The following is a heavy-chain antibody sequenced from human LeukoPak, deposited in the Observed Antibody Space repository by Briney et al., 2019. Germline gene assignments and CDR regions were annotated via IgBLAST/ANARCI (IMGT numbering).Heavy chain of an antibody. CDR3: ARIQSSSSPFDY. V-gene: IGHV4-59*02. Sequence: SETLSLTCTVSGGSVSSNYWSWIRQPPGKGLEWIGYIYYSGTTTYNPSHESRVTMSFDTSKIQFSLRLSSVTAADTAVYYCARIQSSSSPFDYWGQGTLVTVSS. CDR1: GGSVSSNY. CDR2: IYYSGTT. J-gene: IGHJ4*02. D-gene: IGHD2-2*01.